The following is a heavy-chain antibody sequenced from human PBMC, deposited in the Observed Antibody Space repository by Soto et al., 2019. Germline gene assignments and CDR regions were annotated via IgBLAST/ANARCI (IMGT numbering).Heavy chain of an antibody. CDR2: ISYDGSNK. V-gene: IGHV3-30*18. CDR1: GFTFSSYG. D-gene: IGHD5-12*01. J-gene: IGHJ4*02. Sequence: QVQLVESGGGVVQPGRSLRLSCAASGFTFSSYGMHWVRQAPGKGLEWVAVISYDGSNKYYVDSVKGRFTISRDNSKNTLYLQMNSLRAEDTAVYYCAKGGMATIIDSSDYWGQGTLVTVSS. CDR3: AKGGMATIIDSSDY.